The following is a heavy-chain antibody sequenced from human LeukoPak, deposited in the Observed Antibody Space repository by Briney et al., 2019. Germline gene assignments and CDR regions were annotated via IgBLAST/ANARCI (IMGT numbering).Heavy chain of an antibody. J-gene: IGHJ3*02. CDR1: GFTFRHYS. V-gene: IGHV3-21*01. CDR3: TTAEYGDLLTDAFDI. Sequence: GGSLRLSCAASGFTFRHYSLNWVRQSPRKGLEWVSSISSSSAYTYYADSVKGRFTISRDNAKNSLYLQMNSLRAGDTAVYYCTTAEYGDLLTDAFDIWGQGTMVTVSS. D-gene: IGHD4-17*01. CDR2: ISSSSAYT.